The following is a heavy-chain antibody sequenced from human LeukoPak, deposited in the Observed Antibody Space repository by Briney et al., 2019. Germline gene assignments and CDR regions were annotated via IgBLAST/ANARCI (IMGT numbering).Heavy chain of an antibody. D-gene: IGHD2-2*01. J-gene: IGHJ4*02. CDR3: ARREPQGCSGTSCFAGPVGH. CDR2: ISGTSDYI. CDR1: GFTFSSFA. V-gene: IGHV3-21*06. Sequence: GGSLRLSCAASGFTFSSFAMSWVRQAPGKGLEWVSSISGTSDYIYYAESVKGRFTISRDNGQNSLYLQMNSLRAEDTAVYYCARREPQGCSGTSCFAGPVGHWGQGTLVTVSS.